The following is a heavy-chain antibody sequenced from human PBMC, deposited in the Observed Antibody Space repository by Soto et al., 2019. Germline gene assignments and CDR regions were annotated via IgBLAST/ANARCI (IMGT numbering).Heavy chain of an antibody. V-gene: IGHV3-23*01. CDR3: AKDRRAGGNSAFYFDF. CDR2: ISATGGGT. Sequence: SLRLSCAASGFKFSNYAMSRVRQAPGKGLEWVSLISATGGGTYYADSVKGRFTISRDNSHNTLYLQVHSLTAEDTAVYYCAKDRRAGGNSAFYFDFWGQGAQVTVSS. J-gene: IGHJ4*02. D-gene: IGHD3-16*01. CDR1: GFKFSNYA.